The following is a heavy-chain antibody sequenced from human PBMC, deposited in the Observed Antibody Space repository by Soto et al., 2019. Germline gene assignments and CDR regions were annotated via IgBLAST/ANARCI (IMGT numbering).Heavy chain of an antibody. CDR1: GFTFSSYA. CDR2: ISGSGGST. Sequence: GGSLRLSCAASGFTFSSYAMSWVRQAPGKGLEWVSAISGSGGSTYYADSVKGRFTISRDNSKNTLYLQMNSLRAEDTAVYYCAKLYSSTYYYYYGMDVWGQGTTVTVSS. D-gene: IGHD6-13*01. J-gene: IGHJ6*02. CDR3: AKLYSSTYYYYYGMDV. V-gene: IGHV3-23*01.